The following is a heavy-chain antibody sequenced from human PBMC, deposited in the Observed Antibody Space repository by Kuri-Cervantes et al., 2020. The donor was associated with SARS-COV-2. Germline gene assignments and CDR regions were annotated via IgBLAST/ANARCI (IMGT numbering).Heavy chain of an antibody. J-gene: IGHJ5*02. V-gene: IGHV1-69*06. CDR3: ARDLPESGYSYTGNWFDP. CDR2: IIPIFGTA. CDR1: GYTFTGYY. D-gene: IGHD5-18*01. Sequence: SVKVSCKASGYTFTGYYMHWVRQAPGQGLEWMGGIIPIFGTANYAQKFQGRVTITADKSTSTAYMELSSLRSEDTAVYYCARDLPESGYSYTGNWFDPWGQGTLVTVSS.